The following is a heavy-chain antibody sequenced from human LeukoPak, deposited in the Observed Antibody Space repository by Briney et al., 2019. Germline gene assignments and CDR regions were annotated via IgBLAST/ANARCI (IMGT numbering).Heavy chain of an antibody. CDR1: GFTFNDFA. CDR2: ISYDGNNK. V-gene: IGHV3-30-3*01. Sequence: PGGSLRLSCAASGFTFNDFAMHWLRQAPGKGLEWVAVISYDGNNKNYAGSVKGRFSITGDNSKNTLFLQMNSLRPEDTAVYYCARARLLSLDFWGQGTLVTVSS. J-gene: IGHJ4*02. CDR3: ARARLLSLDF. D-gene: IGHD1-26*01.